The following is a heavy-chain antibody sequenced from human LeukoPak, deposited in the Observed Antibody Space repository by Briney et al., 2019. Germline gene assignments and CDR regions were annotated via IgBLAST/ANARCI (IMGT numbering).Heavy chain of an antibody. CDR3: AKRGIVIRPVIIIGFHKEAYYFDY. D-gene: IGHD3-10*01. V-gene: IGHV3-23*01. CDR2: ISERGGST. CDR1: GITLSNYG. Sequence: QTGGSLRLSCVVSGITLSNYGMSWVRQAPGKGLEWVSGISERGGSTNYADSVKGRFIISRDTSKNTVYLQMNSLRVEDTAVYFCAKRGIVIRPVIIIGFHKEAYYFDYWGQGILVTVSS. J-gene: IGHJ4*02.